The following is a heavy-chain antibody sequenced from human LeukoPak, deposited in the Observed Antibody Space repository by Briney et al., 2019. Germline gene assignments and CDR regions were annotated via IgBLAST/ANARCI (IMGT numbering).Heavy chain of an antibody. V-gene: IGHV1-8*01. J-gene: IGHJ5*02. D-gene: IGHD3-3*01. CDR3: ARQNYDFWSGYYMIDP. CDR1: GYTFTSYD. CDR2: MNPNSGNT. Sequence: ASVKVSCKASGYTFTSYDINWVRQATGQGLEWMGWMNPNSGNTGYAQKFQGRVTMTRNTSISTAYMELSSLRSEDTAVYYCARQNYDFWSGYYMIDPWGQGTLVTVSS.